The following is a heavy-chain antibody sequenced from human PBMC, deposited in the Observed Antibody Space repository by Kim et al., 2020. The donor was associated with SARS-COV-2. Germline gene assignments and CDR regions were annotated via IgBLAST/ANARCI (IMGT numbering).Heavy chain of an antibody. D-gene: IGHD6-19*01. CDR3: VRSGGTLNPGGWLYFEY. CDR1: GGSFSSYA. CDR2: IVPIFGTP. V-gene: IGHV1-69*13. J-gene: IGHJ4*02. Sequence: SVKVSCKTSGGSFSSYAVSWLRQAPGHWLEWMGGIVPIFGTPKYAQKFQGRVTITADESMTTAYMELSSQTAEDTAVFYCVRSGGTLNPGGWLYFEYWGQGTRVTV.